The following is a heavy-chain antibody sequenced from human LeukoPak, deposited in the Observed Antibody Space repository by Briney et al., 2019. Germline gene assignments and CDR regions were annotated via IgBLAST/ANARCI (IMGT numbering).Heavy chain of an antibody. Sequence: SETLSLTCTVSGGSISSYYWSWIRQPPGKGLEWIGYIYYSGSTNYNPSLKSRVTISVDTSKNQFSLKLSSVTAADTAVYYCATSWGSYRYTNWGQGTLVTVSS. D-gene: IGHD3-16*02. CDR2: IYYSGST. CDR3: ATSWGSYRYTN. CDR1: GGSISSYY. V-gene: IGHV4-59*08. J-gene: IGHJ4*02.